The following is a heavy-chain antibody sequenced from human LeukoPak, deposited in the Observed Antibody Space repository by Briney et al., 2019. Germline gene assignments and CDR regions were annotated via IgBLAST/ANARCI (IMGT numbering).Heavy chain of an antibody. D-gene: IGHD1-26*01. CDR1: GGTFSSYA. V-gene: IGHV1-69*06. CDR3: ATDSLSIVGAGRDY. CDR2: IIPIFGTA. Sequence: AASVKVSRKASGGTFSSYAISWVRQAPGQGLEWMGRIIPIFGTANYAQKFQGRVTMTEDTSTDTAYMELSSLRSEDTAVYYCATDSLSIVGAGRDYWGQGTLVTVSS. J-gene: IGHJ4*02.